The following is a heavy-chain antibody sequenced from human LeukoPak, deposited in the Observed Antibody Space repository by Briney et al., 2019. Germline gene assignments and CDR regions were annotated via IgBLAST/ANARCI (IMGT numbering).Heavy chain of an antibody. V-gene: IGHV1-2*02. CDR2: INPNSGGT. Sequence: GASVKVSCKASGYTFTGYYMHWVRQAPGQGLEWMGWINPNSGGTNYAQKFQGRVTMTRDTSISTAYMELSRLRSDDTAVYYCARGFNHIVVVTGLSPAHPFDYWGQGTLVTVSS. J-gene: IGHJ4*02. CDR3: ARGFNHIVVVTGLSPAHPFDY. D-gene: IGHD2-21*02. CDR1: GYTFTGYY.